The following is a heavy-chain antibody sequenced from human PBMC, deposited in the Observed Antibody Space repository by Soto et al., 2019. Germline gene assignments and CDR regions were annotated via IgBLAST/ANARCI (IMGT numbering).Heavy chain of an antibody. CDR1: GFTFTSSA. J-gene: IGHJ3*01. V-gene: IGHV1-58*01. CDR2: IVVGSGNT. Sequence: GASVKVSCKASGFTFTSSAVQWVRQARGQRLEWIGWIVVGSGNTNYAQKFQERVTITRDMSTSTAYMELSSLRSEDTAVYYCAADADNLVVPPIWGQGTMVTVSS. CDR3: AADADNLVVPPI. D-gene: IGHD2-15*01.